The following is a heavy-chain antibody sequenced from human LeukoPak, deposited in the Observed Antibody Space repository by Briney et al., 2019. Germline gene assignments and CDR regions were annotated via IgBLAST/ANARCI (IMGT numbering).Heavy chain of an antibody. CDR2: IYYSGST. D-gene: IGHD6-6*01. V-gene: IGHV4-30-4*08. Sequence: KPSETLSLTRTVSGGSISSGDYYWSWIRQPPGKGLEWTGYIYYSGSTYYNPSLKSRVTISVDTSKNQFSLKLSSVTAADTGVYYCARDRGSSGWFDPWGQGTLVTVSS. CDR3: ARDRGSSGWFDP. J-gene: IGHJ5*02. CDR1: GGSISSGDYY.